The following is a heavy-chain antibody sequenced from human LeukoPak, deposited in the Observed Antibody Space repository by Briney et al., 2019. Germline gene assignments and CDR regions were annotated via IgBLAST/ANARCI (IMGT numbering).Heavy chain of an antibody. CDR2: INHSGST. J-gene: IGHJ4*02. CDR3: ARDSAAVAFDY. D-gene: IGHD6-19*01. Sequence: SETLSLTCAVYGGSFSGYYWSWIRQPPGKGLEWIWEINHSGSTNYNPSLKSRVTISVDTSKNQFSLELSSVTAADTAVYYCARDSAAVAFDYWGQGTLVTVSS. CDR1: GGSFSGYY. V-gene: IGHV4-34*01.